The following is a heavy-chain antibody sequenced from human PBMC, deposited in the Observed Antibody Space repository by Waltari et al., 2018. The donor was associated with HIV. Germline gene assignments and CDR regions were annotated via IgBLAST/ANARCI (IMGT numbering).Heavy chain of an antibody. CDR2: IYHSGST. CDR3: ARVGNIAVAAARNNWFDP. CDR1: GGSISSSNW. Sequence: QVQLQESGPGLVKPSGTLSLTCAVSGGSISSSNWWSWVRQPPGQGLEWIGEIYHSGSTNYNPSLKSRVTISVDKSKNQFSLKLSSVTAADTAVYYCARVGNIAVAAARNNWFDPWGQGTLVTVSS. J-gene: IGHJ5*02. D-gene: IGHD6-19*01. V-gene: IGHV4-4*02.